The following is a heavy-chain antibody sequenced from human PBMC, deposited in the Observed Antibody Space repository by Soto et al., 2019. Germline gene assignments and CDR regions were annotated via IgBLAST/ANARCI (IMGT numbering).Heavy chain of an antibody. V-gene: IGHV1-69*06. CDR1: GGTFNNYA. D-gene: IGHD3-22*01. CDR2: IVPIFGTA. CDR3: ARDYYDSTGHAKFYYYGLDV. Sequence: SVKVSFKASGGTFNNYAISWLRQAPGQGLEWMGGIVPIFGTASYAQKFQGRVTITADKSTSTAYMDLSSLRSEDTAVYYCARDYYDSTGHAKFYYYGLDVWGQGTTVTVSS. J-gene: IGHJ6*02.